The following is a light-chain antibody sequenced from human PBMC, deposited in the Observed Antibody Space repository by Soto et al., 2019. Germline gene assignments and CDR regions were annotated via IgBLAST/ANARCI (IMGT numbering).Light chain of an antibody. Sequence: SYELTQPLSVSVALGQTATITCGGNHIGRKNVHWYQQKAGQAPVLVIYRDSNRPSGIPERFSGSNSGNTATLTISRAQAGDEADYYCQVWDSSTVVFGAGTKLTVL. J-gene: IGLJ2*01. CDR2: RDS. CDR3: QVWDSSTVV. V-gene: IGLV3-9*01. CDR1: HIGRKN.